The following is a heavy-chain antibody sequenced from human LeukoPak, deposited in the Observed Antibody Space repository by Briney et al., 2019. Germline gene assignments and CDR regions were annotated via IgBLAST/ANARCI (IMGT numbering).Heavy chain of an antibody. CDR3: ARGYCGGGSCPDFDY. Sequence: PGGSLRLSCAASGFTFNTYSFNWVRQAPGKGLEWVSAISGSGDSTYYADSVKGRFTISRDNSKNTLYLQMNSLRAEDTAVYYCARGYCGGGSCPDFDYWGQGTLVTVSS. CDR2: ISGSGDST. J-gene: IGHJ4*02. V-gene: IGHV3-23*01. CDR1: GFTFNTYS. D-gene: IGHD2-15*01.